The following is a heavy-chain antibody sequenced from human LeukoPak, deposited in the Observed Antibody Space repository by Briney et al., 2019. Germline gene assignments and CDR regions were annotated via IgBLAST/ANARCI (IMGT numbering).Heavy chain of an antibody. Sequence: PSETLSLTCTVSGGSIGSYYWSWIRQPPGKGLEWIGYIHYSGSTNHNPSLKSRVTISVDTSKNQFSLKLTSVTAADTAVYYCARGPTMGLGSWGQGTLVTVSS. V-gene: IGHV4-59*01. CDR3: ARGPTMGLGS. D-gene: IGHD5-12*01. CDR2: IHYSGST. CDR1: GGSIGSYY. J-gene: IGHJ5*02.